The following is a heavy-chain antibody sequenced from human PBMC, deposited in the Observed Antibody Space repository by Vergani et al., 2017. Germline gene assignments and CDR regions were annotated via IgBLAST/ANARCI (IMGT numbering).Heavy chain of an antibody. CDR3: VYRRTGCGGNGCFYPFFYYFCLYG. CDR2: IYWNDDQ. CDR1: GFSLNTRGVS. J-gene: IGHJ6*03. V-gene: IGHV2-5*04. D-gene: IGHD3-16*01. Sequence: QITLKESGPTLVKPTQTLTLTCTFSGFSLNTRGVSVAWIREPPGKALDWLALIYWNDDQHYSPSLNNRVTITKDTSKNQVVLTVTNMDYVDRGTYYCVYRRTGCGGNGCFYPFFYYFCLYGWGKGTTGT.